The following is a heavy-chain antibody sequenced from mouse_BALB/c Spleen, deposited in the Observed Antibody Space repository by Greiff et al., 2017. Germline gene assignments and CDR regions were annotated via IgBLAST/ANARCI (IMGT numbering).Heavy chain of an antibody. V-gene: IGHV5-6-3*01. CDR3: ARDRGDEGNFDY. Sequence: EVMLVESGGGLVQPGGSLKLSCAASGFTFSSYGMSWVRQTPDKRLELVATINSNGGSTYYPDSVKGRFTISRDNAKNTLYLQMSSLKSEDTAMYYCARDRGDEGNFDYWGQGTTLTVSS. J-gene: IGHJ2*01. CDR2: INSNGGST. CDR1: GFTFSSYG. D-gene: IGHD3-1*01.